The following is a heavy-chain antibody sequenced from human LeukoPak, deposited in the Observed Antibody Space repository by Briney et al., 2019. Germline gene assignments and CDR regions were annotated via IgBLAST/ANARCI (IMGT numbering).Heavy chain of an antibody. CDR2: IYYSGST. CDR3: RIIYCQATNCFAKGDY. J-gene: IGHJ4*02. D-gene: IGHD2-2*01. V-gene: IGHV4-39*01. CDR1: GGSVNSSSYY. Sequence: PSETLSLTCTVSGGSVNSSSYYWGWIRQPPGKGLEWIGSIYYSGSTYYNPSLKSRLTISVDTSKNQFSLSLSSVTAADTAMYYCRIIYCQATNCFAKGDYWSQGTPVTISS.